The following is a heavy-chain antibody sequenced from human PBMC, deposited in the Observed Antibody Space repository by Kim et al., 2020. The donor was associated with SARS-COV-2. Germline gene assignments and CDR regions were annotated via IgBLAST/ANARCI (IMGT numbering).Heavy chain of an antibody. Sequence: GGSLRLSCAASGFTFSSYAMHWVRQAPGKGLEWVAVISYDGSNKYYADSVKGRFTISRGNSKNTLYLQMNSLRAEDTAVYYCARGRGGNSDYWGQGTLVTVSS. D-gene: IGHD2-21*02. J-gene: IGHJ4*02. CDR3: ARGRGGNSDY. CDR1: GFTFSSYA. CDR2: ISYDGSNK. V-gene: IGHV3-30*04.